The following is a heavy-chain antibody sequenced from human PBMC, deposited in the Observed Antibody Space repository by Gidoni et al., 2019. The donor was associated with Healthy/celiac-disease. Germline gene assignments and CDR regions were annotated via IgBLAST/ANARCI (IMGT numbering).Heavy chain of an antibody. V-gene: IGHV3-30*02. CDR1: GFTFSRYG. Sequence: QVQLVESGGGGVQPGGSLKLSCAASGFTFSRYGMHWVRQAPGKGLEVVAFIRYDGSNKDYADSVKGRFTISRDNSKNTLYLQMNSLRAEDTAVYYCAKDLRSDSSGWQTYYYYYGMDVWGQGTTVTVSS. J-gene: IGHJ6*02. D-gene: IGHD6-19*01. CDR2: IRYDGSNK. CDR3: AKDLRSDSSGWQTYYYYYGMDV.